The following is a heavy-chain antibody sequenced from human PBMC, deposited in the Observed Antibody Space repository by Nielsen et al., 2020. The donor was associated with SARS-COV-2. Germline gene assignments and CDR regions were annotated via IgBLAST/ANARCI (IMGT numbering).Heavy chain of an antibody. CDR1: GGSISSYY. D-gene: IGHD4-17*01. J-gene: IGHJ4*02. CDR2: IYYSGST. V-gene: IGHV4-59*01. Sequence: SETLSLTCTVYGGSISSYYWSWIRQPPGKGLEWIGYIYYSGSTNYNPSLKSRVTISVDTSKNQFSLKLSSVTAADTAAYYCARVGYGDYVFDYWGQGTLVTVSS. CDR3: ARVGYGDYVFDY.